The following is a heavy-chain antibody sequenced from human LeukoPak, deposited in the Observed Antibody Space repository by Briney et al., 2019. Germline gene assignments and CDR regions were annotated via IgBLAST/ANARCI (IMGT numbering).Heavy chain of an antibody. J-gene: IGHJ6*03. CDR1: GYTFTRYD. D-gene: IGHD3-3*01. V-gene: IGHV1-8*01. CDR3: TIFGVDNYYMDV. CDR2: MNPNSGNT. Sequence: ASVKVSCKASGYTFTRYDINWVRQATGQGREWMGWMNPNSGNTGYAQKFQGRVTMTRNTSISTAYMELSSLRSEDTAVYYCTIFGVDNYYMDVWGKGTTVTVSS.